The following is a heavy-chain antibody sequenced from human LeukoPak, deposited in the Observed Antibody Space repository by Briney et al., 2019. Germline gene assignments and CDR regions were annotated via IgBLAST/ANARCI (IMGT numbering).Heavy chain of an antibody. V-gene: IGHV3-11*01. D-gene: IGHD2-15*01. J-gene: IGHJ3*02. CDR2: ISSSGSTI. Sequence: PGGSLRLSCAASGFTFSDYYMSWIRQAPGKGLEWVSYISSSGSTIYYADSVKGRFTISRDNAKNSLYLQVNSLRAEDTAVYYCARVRGSSMFVDAFDIWGQGTMVTVSS. CDR3: ARVRGSSMFVDAFDI. CDR1: GFTFSDYY.